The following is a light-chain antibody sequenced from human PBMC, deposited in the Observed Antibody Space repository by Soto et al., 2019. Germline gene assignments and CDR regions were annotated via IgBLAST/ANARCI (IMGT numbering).Light chain of an antibody. CDR3: QQYNDWPRT. V-gene: IGKV3-20*01. CDR2: GAS. Sequence: EIVLTQSPGTLSLSPGERATLSCRASQSVSSSYLAWYQQKPGQAPRLLIYGASSRATGIPDRFSGSGSGTDFTLTISRLEPEDFAVYYCQQYNDWPRTFGQGTKVGIK. J-gene: IGKJ1*01. CDR1: QSVSSSY.